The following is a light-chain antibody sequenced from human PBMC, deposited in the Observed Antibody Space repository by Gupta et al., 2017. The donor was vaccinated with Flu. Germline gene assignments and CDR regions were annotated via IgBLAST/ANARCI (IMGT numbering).Light chain of an antibody. CDR2: LVY. Sequence: DIQMTQSPSFLSASVGDRVTITCRASQSISRYLNWYQQKPGKAPKLLIYLVYRLRSGVPSRFSGGASAPYFTLTISMRPPEHFTTYYFQRCDSSPYTFGQGTKLEIK. CDR3: QRCDSSPYT. J-gene: IGKJ2*01. CDR1: QSISRY. V-gene: IGKV1-39*01.